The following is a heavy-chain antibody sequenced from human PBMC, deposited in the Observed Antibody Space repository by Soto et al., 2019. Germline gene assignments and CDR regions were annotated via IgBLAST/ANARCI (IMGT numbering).Heavy chain of an antibody. V-gene: IGHV1-18*04. CDR2: ISANSGIT. J-gene: IGHJ5*02. Sequence: GASVKVSCNASGYLFTNYGITWVRRAPGQGLEWMGWISANSGITYNAERLQGRVTMTTDTSTSTAYLELRNLGSDDTAIYYCARGPTRSYNYFAPWGQGSLVTVSS. CDR3: ARGPTRSYNYFAP. CDR1: GYLFTNYG.